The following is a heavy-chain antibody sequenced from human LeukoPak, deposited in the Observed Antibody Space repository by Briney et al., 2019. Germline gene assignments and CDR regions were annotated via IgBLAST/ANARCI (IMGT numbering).Heavy chain of an antibody. CDR2: IFPTLGIA. D-gene: IGHD2-2*01. V-gene: IGHV1-69*04. CDR3: ARDPQTIVVVPAAPPYYYYGMDV. CDR1: GGTFSSFA. Sequence: GASVRSSSKAFGGTFSSFAFSWWGQALGQGLEWMGGIFPTLGIATYAQKFQGRVTITADKSTSTAYMELSSLRSEDTAVYYCARDPQTIVVVPAAPPYYYYGMDVWGQGTTVTVSS. J-gene: IGHJ6*02.